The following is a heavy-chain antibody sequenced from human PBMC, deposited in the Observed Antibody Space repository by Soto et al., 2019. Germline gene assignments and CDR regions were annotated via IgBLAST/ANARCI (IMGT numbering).Heavy chain of an antibody. Sequence: WGSLRLSCAASGCTFISYSMNWVRQAPGKGLEWVSYISSSGTTMYYADSVKGRFTISRDSAKNSLYLQMNSLGAEDTAVYYCARGAETGYSGVDYWGQGTLVTVSS. CDR1: GCTFISYS. J-gene: IGHJ4*02. V-gene: IGHV3-48*01. CDR3: ARGAETGYSGVDY. D-gene: IGHD6-25*01. CDR2: ISSSGTTM.